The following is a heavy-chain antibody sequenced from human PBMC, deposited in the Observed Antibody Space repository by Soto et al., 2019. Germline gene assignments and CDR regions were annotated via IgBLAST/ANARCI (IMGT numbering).Heavy chain of an antibody. CDR1: GGSISTYY. J-gene: IGHJ4*02. CDR2: INYSGST. Sequence: SETLSLTCTVSGGSISTYYWSWIRQPPGKGLEWIGFINYSGSTNYNLSLKSRVTISVDTSKNQFSLKLSSVTAADTAVYYCARAPAGTHVFDYWGQGTLVTVSS. CDR3: ARAPAGTHVFDY. V-gene: IGHV4-59*13. D-gene: IGHD6-13*01.